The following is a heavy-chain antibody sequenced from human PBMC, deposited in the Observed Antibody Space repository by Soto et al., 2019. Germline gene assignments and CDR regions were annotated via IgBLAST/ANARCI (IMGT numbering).Heavy chain of an antibody. V-gene: IGHV3-23*01. CDR1: GFMFNNSA. D-gene: IGHD2-21*01. CDR2: VSDNGGSRGGT. J-gene: IGHJ3*02. Sequence: EVELLESGGGLVQPGGSLRLSCKASGFMFNNSAMTWVRQAPGQGLQWVASVSDNGGSRGGTYYADSVKGRFTISRDNSKNTLYLQLDSLTGADTAVYYCARAKAVVIDALDIWGQGTMVTVSS. CDR3: ARAKAVVIDALDI.